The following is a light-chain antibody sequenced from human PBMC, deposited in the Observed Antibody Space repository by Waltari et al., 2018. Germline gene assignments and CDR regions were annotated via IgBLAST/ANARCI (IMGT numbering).Light chain of an antibody. CDR3: SLYSTTTDM. J-gene: IGLJ3*02. CDR1: SSYVGNYKL. V-gene: IGLV2-23*01. Sequence: QSALTQPASVSGSPGQSITIPCTGPSSYVGNYKLPPWYQQHPAKPPKLIIYEGLKRPSGVSDRFSGSQSANTASLTISGLQAEDEADYYCSLYSTTTDMFGGGTKVSVL. CDR2: EGL.